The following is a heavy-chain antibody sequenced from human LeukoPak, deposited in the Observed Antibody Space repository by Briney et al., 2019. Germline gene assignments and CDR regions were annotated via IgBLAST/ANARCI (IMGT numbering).Heavy chain of an antibody. J-gene: IGHJ5*02. CDR1: GFTVSDNY. V-gene: IGHV3-53*01. Sequence: GGSLRLSCAASGFTVSDNYMSWVRQAPGKGLEWVSVMYSRGDTYYADSVKGRFTFSRDISKNTLYLQMNGLRTEDTAMYYCARDAPQVPAAGVLASWGQGTLVIVSS. CDR2: MYSRGDT. CDR3: ARDAPQVPAAGVLAS. D-gene: IGHD6-13*01.